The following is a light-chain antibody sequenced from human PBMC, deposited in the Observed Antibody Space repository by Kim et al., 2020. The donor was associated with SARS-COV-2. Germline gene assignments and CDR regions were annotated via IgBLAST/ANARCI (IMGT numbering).Light chain of an antibody. CDR1: GSNIGTNT. V-gene: IGLV1-44*01. Sequence: QSVLTQPPSASGTPGQRVTISCSGSGSNIGTNTVNWYQQLPGTAPKLLIYTNDQRPSGVPDRFSGSKSGTSASLAISGLQSDDESDYYCAAWDDSLNGYVFGSGTKFTVL. CDR2: TND. CDR3: AAWDDSLNGYV. J-gene: IGLJ6*01.